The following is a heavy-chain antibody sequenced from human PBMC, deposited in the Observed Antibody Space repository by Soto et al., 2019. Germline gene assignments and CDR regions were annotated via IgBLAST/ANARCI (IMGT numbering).Heavy chain of an antibody. J-gene: IGHJ4*02. D-gene: IGHD6-19*01. CDR2: VSHDGRNT. CDR1: GFTFSGYA. V-gene: IGHV3-30*18. Sequence: GGSLRVSCGAAGFTFSGYAMHWVRQAPGKGLEWVAVVSHDGRNTHYADSVKGRFTISRDSSKNTVSLEMTSLRAEDTAVYYCAKGGRQWLVTSDFNYWGQGALVTVS. CDR3: AKGGRQWLVTSDFNY.